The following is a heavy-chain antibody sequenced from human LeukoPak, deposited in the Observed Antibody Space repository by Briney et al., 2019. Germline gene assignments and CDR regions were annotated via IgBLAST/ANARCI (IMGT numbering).Heavy chain of an antibody. CDR2: INPSGGT. D-gene: IGHD6-13*01. J-gene: IGHJ4*02. V-gene: IGHV1-46*01. CDR3: AREGVAGTGLDY. CDR1: GYTFSIYN. Sequence: GASVKISCKASGYTFSIYNMHWVRQAPGQGLEWMGIINPSGGTSYAQRLQGRIIMTRDTTTLYMELSSLRSEDTAVYYCAREGVAGTGLDYWGQGTLVTVSS.